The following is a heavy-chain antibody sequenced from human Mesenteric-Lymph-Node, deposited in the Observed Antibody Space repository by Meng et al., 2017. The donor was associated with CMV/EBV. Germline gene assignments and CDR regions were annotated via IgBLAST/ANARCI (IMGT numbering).Heavy chain of an antibody. Sequence: GESLKISCAASGFTFSDYYMSWIRQAPGKGLEWVSGITWNSGGIFYADSVKGRFTISRDNAKKSLYLQMNSLRGEDTAFYYCAKDTSYISFDIWGQGTMVTVSS. D-gene: IGHD3-16*01. V-gene: IGHV3-20*04. CDR2: ITWNSGGI. CDR1: GFTFSDYY. CDR3: AKDTSYISFDI. J-gene: IGHJ3*02.